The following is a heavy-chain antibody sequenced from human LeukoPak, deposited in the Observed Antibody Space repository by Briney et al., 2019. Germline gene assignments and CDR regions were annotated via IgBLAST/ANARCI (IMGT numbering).Heavy chain of an antibody. CDR3: ARGVLITGTTPLDF. V-gene: IGHV4-61*10. CDR2: IYYSGST. Sequence: SETLSLTCTVSGGSISSGSYYWSWIRQPAGKGLEWIGYIYYSGSTNYNPSLKSRVTISVDTSKNQFSLKLSSVTAADTAVYYCARGVLITGTTPLDFWGQGTLVTVSS. D-gene: IGHD1-7*01. CDR1: GGSISSGSYY. J-gene: IGHJ4*02.